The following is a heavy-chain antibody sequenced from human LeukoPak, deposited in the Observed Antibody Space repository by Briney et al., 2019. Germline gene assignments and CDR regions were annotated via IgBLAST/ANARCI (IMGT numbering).Heavy chain of an antibody. V-gene: IGHV4-30-4*01. D-gene: IGHD2-15*01. CDR2: IYYSGST. J-gene: IGHJ3*02. CDR3: ASDCSGGSCYPDAFDI. Sequence: SQTLSLTCTVSGGSISSGDYYWSWIRPPPGKGLEWIRYIYYSGSTYYNPSLKSRVTISVDTSKNQFSLKLSSVTAADTAVYYCASDCSGGSCYPDAFDIWGQGTMVTVSS. CDR1: GGSISSGDYY.